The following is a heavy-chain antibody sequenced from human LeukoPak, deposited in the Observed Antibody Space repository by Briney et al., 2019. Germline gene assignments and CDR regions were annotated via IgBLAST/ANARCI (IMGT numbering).Heavy chain of an antibody. Sequence: PGGSLRLSCAASGFTFSSYAMSWVRQAPGKGLEWVSAISGSGGSTYYADSAKGRFTISRDNSKNTLYLQMNSLRAEDTAVYYCAKGRDGYNDAFDIWGQGTMVTVSS. CDR1: GFTFSSYA. CDR2: ISGSGGST. D-gene: IGHD5-24*01. CDR3: AKGRDGYNDAFDI. V-gene: IGHV3-23*01. J-gene: IGHJ3*02.